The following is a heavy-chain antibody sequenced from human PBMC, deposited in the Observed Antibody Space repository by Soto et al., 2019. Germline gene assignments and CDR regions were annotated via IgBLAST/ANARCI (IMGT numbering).Heavy chain of an antibody. CDR2: IYSGGST. Sequence: GGSLRLSCAASGFTVSSNYMSWVRQAPGKGLEWVSVIYSGGSTYYTDSVKGRFTISRDNSKNTLYLQMNSLRAEETAVYYCARDSRLAAGNYYGMDVWGQGTTVTVSS. V-gene: IGHV3-53*01. J-gene: IGHJ6*02. CDR3: ARDSRLAAGNYYGMDV. D-gene: IGHD6-13*01. CDR1: GFTVSSNY.